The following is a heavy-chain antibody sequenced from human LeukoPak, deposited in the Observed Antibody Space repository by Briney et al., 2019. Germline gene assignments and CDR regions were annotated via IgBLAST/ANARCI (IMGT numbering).Heavy chain of an antibody. CDR3: ARAGSSSWYYFDY. CDR1: GYTFTGYY. J-gene: IGHJ4*02. V-gene: IGHV1-2*02. D-gene: IGHD6-13*01. Sequence: ASVKVSCKASGYTFTGYYMHWVRQASGQGLEWMGWINPNSGGTNYAQKFQGRVTMTRDTSISTAYMELSRLRSDDTAVYYCARAGSSSWYYFDYWGQETLVTVSS. CDR2: INPNSGGT.